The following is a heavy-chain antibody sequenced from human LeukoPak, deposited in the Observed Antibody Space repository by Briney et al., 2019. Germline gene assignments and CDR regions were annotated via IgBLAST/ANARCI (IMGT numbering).Heavy chain of an antibody. CDR3: SKDGGYYGSGRHYYYGMDV. V-gene: IGHV3-9*01. CDR2: ISWNSGSI. CDR1: GFTFDDYA. J-gene: IGHJ6*02. D-gene: IGHD3-10*01. Sequence: GRSLRLSCAASGFTFDDYAMHWVRQAPGKGLEWVSGISWNSGSIGYADSVKGRFTISRDNAKNSLYLQMNSLRAEETALYYCSKDGGYYGSGRHYYYGMDVWGQGTTVTVSS.